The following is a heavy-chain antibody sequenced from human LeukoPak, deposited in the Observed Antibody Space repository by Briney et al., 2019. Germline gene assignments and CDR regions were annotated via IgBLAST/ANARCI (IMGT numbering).Heavy chain of an antibody. J-gene: IGHJ1*01. Sequence: GGSLRLSCAASGFTFSSYAMSWVRQAPGKGLEWVSAISGSGGSTYYADSVRGRFTISRDNAKNSLYLQMNTLRAEDTAVYYCAVGTGGSSRWSAEYFQHWGQGTLVTVSS. V-gene: IGHV3-23*01. CDR2: ISGSGGST. CDR1: GFTFSSYA. D-gene: IGHD6-13*01. CDR3: AVGTGGSSRWSAEYFQH.